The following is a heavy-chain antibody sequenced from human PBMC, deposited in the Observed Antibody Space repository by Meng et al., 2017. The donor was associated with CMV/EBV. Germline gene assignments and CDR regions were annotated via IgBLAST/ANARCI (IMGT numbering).Heavy chain of an antibody. CDR3: ARGISKRDWVDP. CDR2: ISYDGSNK. D-gene: IGHD6-13*01. CDR1: GFTFSSYA. V-gene: IGHV3-30-3*01. J-gene: IGHJ5*02. Sequence: AASGFTFSSYAMHWVRQAPGKGLEWVAVISYDGSNKYYADSVKGRFTISRDNSKNTLYLQMNSLRAEDTAVYYCARGISKRDWVDPWGQGTLVTVSS.